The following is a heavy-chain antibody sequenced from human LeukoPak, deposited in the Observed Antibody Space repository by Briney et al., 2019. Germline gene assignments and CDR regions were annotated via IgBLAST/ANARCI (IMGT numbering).Heavy chain of an antibody. D-gene: IGHD3-16*01. Sequence: GGSLRLSCADSGFTFSTYGMHWVRQAPGKGLEWVSVISHDGSEKYYAGSVQGRFTISRDNSKNTVFLQMNSLRAADTAVYYCARGGGPYFDYWGQGTLVTVSS. J-gene: IGHJ4*02. V-gene: IGHV3-30*03. CDR1: GFTFSTYG. CDR2: ISHDGSEK. CDR3: ARGGGPYFDY.